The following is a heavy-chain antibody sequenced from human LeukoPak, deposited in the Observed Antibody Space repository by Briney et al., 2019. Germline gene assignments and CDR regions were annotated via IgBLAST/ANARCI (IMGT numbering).Heavy chain of an antibody. V-gene: IGHV3-23*01. CDR3: AKGGPYRSSLFDY. D-gene: IGHD6-6*01. Sequence: GSLRLSCAASGFTFSTYAMSWVRPAPGKGLEWVSDISGGGDNTYYADSVKGRFTISRDNSKNTLFLLMNSLRAEDTAVYYCAKGGPYRSSLFDYWGQGALVTVSS. CDR1: GFTFSTYA. J-gene: IGHJ4*02. CDR2: ISGGGDNT.